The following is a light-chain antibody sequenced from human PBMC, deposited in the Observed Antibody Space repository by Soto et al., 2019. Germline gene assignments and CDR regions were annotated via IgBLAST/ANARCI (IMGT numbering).Light chain of an antibody. CDR3: QQYNSLYT. CDR2: DAS. CDR1: QSVNSN. J-gene: IGKJ2*01. Sequence: EIVLTQSPATLSLSPGERATLSCRASQSVNSNLAWYQQKPGQAPRLLIFDASNRATGIPARFSGSGSGTEFTLTISSLQPDDFATYYCQQYNSLYTFGQGTKLEIK. V-gene: IGKV3-11*01.